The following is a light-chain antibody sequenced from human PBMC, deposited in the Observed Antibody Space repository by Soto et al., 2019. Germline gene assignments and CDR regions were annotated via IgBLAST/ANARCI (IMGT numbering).Light chain of an antibody. J-gene: IGKJ4*01. V-gene: IGKV1-17*03. CDR1: QGISSY. CDR3: LQHNSYPLT. CDR2: GAS. Sequence: IPMNQSPSSFSASPRDRVTITCRASQGISSYLAWFQVKPGKVPKRLIYGASSLQSGVPSRFSGSGSGTEFTLTISSLQPEDSAGYYCLQHNSYPLTFGGGTKVDIK.